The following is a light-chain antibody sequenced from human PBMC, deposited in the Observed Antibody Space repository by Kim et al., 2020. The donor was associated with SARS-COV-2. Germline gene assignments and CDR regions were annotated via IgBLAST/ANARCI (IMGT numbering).Light chain of an antibody. J-gene: IGKJ1*01. Sequence: SPGESAPLSCRASQSVSSSYLAWYQQKPGQAPRLLMYGASSRATGIPDRFSGSGSGTDFTLTISRLEAEDFAVYYCQQYGSSPPTFGQGTKVDIK. CDR3: QQYGSSPPT. CDR2: GAS. CDR1: QSVSSSY. V-gene: IGKV3-20*01.